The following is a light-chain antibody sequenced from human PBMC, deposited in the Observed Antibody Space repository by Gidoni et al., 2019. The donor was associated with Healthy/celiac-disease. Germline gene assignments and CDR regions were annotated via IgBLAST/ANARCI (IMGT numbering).Light chain of an antibody. Sequence: DIQMTQSPSSLSASVGDRVTIPCRASQSISSYLNWYQQKPGKAPKLLIYAASSLQSGVPSRFSGSGSGTDFTLTISSLQPEDFATYYCQQSYSTIFTFGPGTKVEIK. V-gene: IGKV1-39*01. CDR1: QSISSY. CDR2: AAS. CDR3: QQSYSTIFT. J-gene: IGKJ3*01.